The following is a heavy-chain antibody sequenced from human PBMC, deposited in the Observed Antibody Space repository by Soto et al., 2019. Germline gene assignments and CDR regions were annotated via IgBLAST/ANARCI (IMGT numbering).Heavy chain of an antibody. CDR1: GGSFSGYY. D-gene: IGHD3-9*01. CDR2: INHSGST. V-gene: IGHV4-34*01. Sequence: SETLSLTCAVYGGSFSGYYWSWIRQPPGKGLEWIGEINHSGSTSYNPSLKSRVTFSADTSRGKLSLRLNSVTAADTAVYYCARTVLGPDLLADSFVDYYYMDVWGQGTTVTVSS. J-gene: IGHJ6*03. CDR3: ARTVLGPDLLADSFVDYYYMDV.